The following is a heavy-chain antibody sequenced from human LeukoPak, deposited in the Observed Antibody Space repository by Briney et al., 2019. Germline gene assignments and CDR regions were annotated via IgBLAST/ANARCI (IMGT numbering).Heavy chain of an antibody. D-gene: IGHD5-12*01. CDR3: ARDVATTGQDFDY. V-gene: IGHV4-4*02. CDR1: GGSISSSYW. J-gene: IGHJ4*02. CDR2: IYHSGST. Sequence: SETLSLTCGVSGGSISSSYWWSWVRQPPGKGLEWIGEIYHSGSTNYNPSLKSRVTISMDKSKNQFSLKLSSVTAADTAVYYCARDVATTGQDFDYWGQGTLATVSS.